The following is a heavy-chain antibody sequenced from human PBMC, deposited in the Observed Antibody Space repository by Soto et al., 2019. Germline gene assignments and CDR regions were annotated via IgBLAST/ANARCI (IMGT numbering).Heavy chain of an antibody. J-gene: IGHJ4*02. CDR1: GYSFAGYW. CDR2: IDPSDSQT. D-gene: IGHD1-1*01. CDR3: ATLSTLNDEDY. V-gene: IGHV5-10-1*01. Sequence: GESLKISCKGSGYSFAGYWITWVRQKPGKGLEWMGRIDPSDSQTYYSPSFRGHVTISVTKSITTVFLQWSSLRASDTAMYYCATLSTLNDEDYWGQGTLVTVSS.